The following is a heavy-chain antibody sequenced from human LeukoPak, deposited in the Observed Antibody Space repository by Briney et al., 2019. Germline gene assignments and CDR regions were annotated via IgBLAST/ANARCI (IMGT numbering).Heavy chain of an antibody. Sequence: SETLSLTCTVSGGSISSSSYYWGWIRQPPGKGLEWIGSIYYSGNTYYNPSLKSRVTISVDTSKNQFSLKLSSVTAADTAVYYCARESGSYYGIDYWGQGTLVTVSS. CDR2: IYYSGNT. V-gene: IGHV4-39*02. CDR1: GGSISSSSYY. CDR3: ARESGSYYGIDY. D-gene: IGHD1-26*01. J-gene: IGHJ4*02.